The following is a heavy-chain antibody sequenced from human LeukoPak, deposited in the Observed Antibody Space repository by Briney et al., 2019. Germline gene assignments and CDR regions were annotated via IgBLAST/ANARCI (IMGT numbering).Heavy chain of an antibody. CDR2: IKQDGSEK. V-gene: IGHV3-7*01. D-gene: IGHD7-27*01. CDR3: ARALGDYYYYYMDV. CDR1: GFTFSSYW. Sequence: GGSLRLSCAASGFTFSSYWMSWVRQAPGKGLEWVANIKQDGSEKYYVDSVKGRFTISRDNAKHSLYLQMNSLRAEDTAVYYCARALGDYYYYYMDVWGKGTTVTVSS. J-gene: IGHJ6*03.